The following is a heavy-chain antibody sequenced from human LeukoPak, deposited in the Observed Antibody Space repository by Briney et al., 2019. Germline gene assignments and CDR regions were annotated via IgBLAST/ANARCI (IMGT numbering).Heavy chain of an antibody. CDR1: GGSISSSTYY. CDR2: MYYSGST. CDR3: ARNNWSIDYGIDV. Sequence: PSETLSLTCTVSGGSISSSTYYWGWVRQPPGKGLEWIGSMYYSGSTYYNPSLKSRVTISVDTSKSQVSLNLRSVTAADTAVYYCARNNWSIDYGIDVWGQGTTVIVSS. V-gene: IGHV4-39*07. J-gene: IGHJ6*02. D-gene: IGHD1-20*01.